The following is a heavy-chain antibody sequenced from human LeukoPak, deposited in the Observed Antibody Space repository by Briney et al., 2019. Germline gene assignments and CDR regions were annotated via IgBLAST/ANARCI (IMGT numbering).Heavy chain of an antibody. CDR2: FSGSGGNT. Sequence: PGGSLRLSCAASGFTFSSYAMSWVRQAPGKGLEWVSTFSGSGGNTYYADSVKGRFTISRDNAKNSLYLQMNSLRAEDTALYYCVRMAGAGYYFYMDVWGKGTTVTVSS. D-gene: IGHD6-19*01. V-gene: IGHV3-23*01. CDR3: VRMAGAGYYFYMDV. CDR1: GFTFSSYA. J-gene: IGHJ6*03.